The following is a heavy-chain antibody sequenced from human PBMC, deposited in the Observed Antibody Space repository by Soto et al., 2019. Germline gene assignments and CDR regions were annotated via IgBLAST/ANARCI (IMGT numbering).Heavy chain of an antibody. Sequence: ASVQFSCKASGYNFNSYTSSWVRQVPGQGLEWLGWISPYNDDTKYAQKVQGRVFMTTDTSSKTAYLDLRSLSSDDTAVYYCARGGYYDSSGSRDYHYYGMNVWGQGTTVTVSS. D-gene: IGHD3-22*01. J-gene: IGHJ6*02. CDR1: GYNFNSYT. CDR3: ARGGYYDSSGSRDYHYYGMNV. V-gene: IGHV1-18*01. CDR2: ISPYNDDT.